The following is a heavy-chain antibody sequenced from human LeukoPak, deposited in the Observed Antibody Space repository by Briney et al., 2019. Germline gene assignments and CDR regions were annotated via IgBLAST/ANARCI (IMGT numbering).Heavy chain of an antibody. Sequence: ASVKVSCKASGYTFTGYYMHWVRQAPGQGLEWMGWINPNSGGTNYAQKFQGRVTMTRDTSISTAYMELSRLRSDDTAVYYCARVRWNDVRFDPWGQGTLVTVSS. CDR2: INPNSGGT. D-gene: IGHD1-1*01. J-gene: IGHJ5*02. V-gene: IGHV1-2*02. CDR3: ARVRWNDVRFDP. CDR1: GYTFTGYY.